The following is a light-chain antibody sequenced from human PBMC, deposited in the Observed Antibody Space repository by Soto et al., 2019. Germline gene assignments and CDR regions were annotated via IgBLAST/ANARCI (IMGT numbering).Light chain of an antibody. J-gene: IGLJ1*01. Sequence: QSALTQPRSVPGSPGQSVTISCTGTTSDVGGYNYVSWYQQHPGKAPNLMIYDVTKRPSGFPDRSSGSKSGNTASLTISGRQADDEADYYCCSYAHRSPPLYVFGTGTKLTVL. CDR3: CSYAHRSPPLYV. V-gene: IGLV2-11*01. CDR2: DVT. CDR1: TSDVGGYNY.